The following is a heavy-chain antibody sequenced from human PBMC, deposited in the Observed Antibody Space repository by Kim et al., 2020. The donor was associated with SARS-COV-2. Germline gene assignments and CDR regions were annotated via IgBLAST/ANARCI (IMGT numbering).Heavy chain of an antibody. CDR3: ERGRGDIVVVVAATPPSFDH. CDR1: GGSVSSGCYY. V-gene: IGHV4-61*01. Sequence: SETLSLTCTVSGGSVSSGCYYWSWIRQPPGKGLEWIGYIYYSGSTNYNPSLKSRVTISVDTSKNQFSLKLSSVTAADAAVYYCERGRGDIVVVVAATPPSFDHWGQGTLVTVSS. CDR2: IYYSGST. D-gene: IGHD2-15*01. J-gene: IGHJ5*02.